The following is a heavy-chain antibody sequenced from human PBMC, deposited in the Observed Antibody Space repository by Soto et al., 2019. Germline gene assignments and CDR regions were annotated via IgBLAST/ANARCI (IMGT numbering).Heavy chain of an antibody. CDR3: ASVRVGY. Sequence: EVQLLESGGGSVQPGGSLRLSCAASGFTFSTLAMTWVRQAPGKGLEWVSSVPASGTGTYYADSVKGWCTFSRDNSKNTVYLQMNSLSAEDPALYYCASVRVGYWGQGTLVTVSS. D-gene: IGHD1-26*01. V-gene: IGHV3-23*01. CDR2: VPASGTGT. CDR1: GFTFSTLA. J-gene: IGHJ4*02.